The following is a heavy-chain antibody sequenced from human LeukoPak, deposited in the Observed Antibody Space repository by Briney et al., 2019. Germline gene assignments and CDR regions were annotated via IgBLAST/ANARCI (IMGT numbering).Heavy chain of an antibody. D-gene: IGHD3-22*01. CDR1: GYTFTSYA. Sequence: ASVKVSRKASGYTFTSYAMNWVRQAPGQGLEWMGWINTNTGNPTYAQGFTGRFVFSLDTSVSTAYLQISSLKAEDTAVYYCARGGDYYDSSGYYLGYWGQGTLVTVSS. J-gene: IGHJ4*02. CDR3: ARGGDYYDSSGYYLGY. V-gene: IGHV7-4-1*02. CDR2: INTNTGNP.